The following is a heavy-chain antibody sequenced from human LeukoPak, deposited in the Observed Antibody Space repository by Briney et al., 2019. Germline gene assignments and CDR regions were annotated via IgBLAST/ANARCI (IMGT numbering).Heavy chain of an antibody. CDR1: GFAVSSNY. J-gene: IGHJ6*02. D-gene: IGHD3-10*01. Sequence: GGSLRLSCAASGFAVSSNYMSWVRQTPGKGLEWVSVIYTGGSTYYADSVKGRFTISRDNSKNTLYLQMNSLRAEDTAVYYCARDPSFSVPYYYGMDVWGQGTTVTVSS. CDR3: ARDPSFSVPYYYGMDV. CDR2: IYTGGST. V-gene: IGHV3-53*01.